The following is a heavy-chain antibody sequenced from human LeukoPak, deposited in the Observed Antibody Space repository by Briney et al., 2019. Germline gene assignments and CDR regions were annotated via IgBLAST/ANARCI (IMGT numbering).Heavy chain of an antibody. Sequence: KTSETLSLTCTVSGGSISSYYWSWIRQPPGKGLEWIGYIYYSGSTNYNPSLKGRVTISVDTSKNQFSLKLSSVTAADTAVYYCARHKAGNYFGYFDYWGQGTLVTVSS. D-gene: IGHD3-9*01. V-gene: IGHV4-59*08. CDR2: IYYSGST. J-gene: IGHJ4*02. CDR1: GGSISSYY. CDR3: ARHKAGNYFGYFDY.